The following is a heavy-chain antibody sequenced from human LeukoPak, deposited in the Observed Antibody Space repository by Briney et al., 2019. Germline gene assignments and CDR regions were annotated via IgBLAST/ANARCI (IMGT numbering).Heavy chain of an antibody. CDR3: ARGERGAVLVDP. J-gene: IGHJ5*02. Sequence: SSETLSLTCTVSGGSISSTFYYWGWIRQPPGKGLEWIASVYYSGSTYYNPSLKSRVTISVDTSKNQFSLKLSSVTAADTAVYYCARGERGAVLVDPWGQGTLVTVSS. CDR2: VYYSGST. V-gene: IGHV4-39*07. D-gene: IGHD1-1*01. CDR1: GGSISSTFYY.